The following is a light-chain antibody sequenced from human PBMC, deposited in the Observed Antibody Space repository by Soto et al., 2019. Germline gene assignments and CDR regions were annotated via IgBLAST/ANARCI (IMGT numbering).Light chain of an antibody. CDR2: DAS. CDR1: QGIRW. V-gene: IGKV1D-12*01. J-gene: IGKJ4*01. CDR3: QQPNSFPLT. Sequence: IQLTQSPSSVSASVGDRVAITCRASQGIRWLAWYQQKLGKAPNLLIYDASTLQTGVPSRFSGRESGTDFTLTLSNLQPEDFATSYYQQPNSFPLTFGGGTKVDI.